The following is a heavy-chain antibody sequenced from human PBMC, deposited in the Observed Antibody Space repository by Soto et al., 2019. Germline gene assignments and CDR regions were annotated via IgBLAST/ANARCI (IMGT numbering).Heavy chain of an antibody. Sequence: EVQLVESGGGLVQPGRSLRLSCAASGFTFDDYAMHWVRQAPGKGLEWVSGISWNSGSIGYADSVKGRFTISRDNAKNSLYLQMISLRAEDTALYYCAKDRGLVLSFYFDYWGQGTLVNVSS. D-gene: IGHD6-19*01. CDR2: ISWNSGSI. J-gene: IGHJ4*02. CDR3: AKDRGLVLSFYFDY. CDR1: GFTFDDYA. V-gene: IGHV3-9*01.